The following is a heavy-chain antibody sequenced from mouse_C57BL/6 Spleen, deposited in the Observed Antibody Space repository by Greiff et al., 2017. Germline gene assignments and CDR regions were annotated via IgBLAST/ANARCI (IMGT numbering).Heavy chain of an antibody. CDR2: INPGSGGT. CDR3: ARSGLTGTFAY. V-gene: IGHV1-54*01. CDR1: GYAFTNYL. D-gene: IGHD4-1*01. Sequence: QVHVKQSGAELVRPGTSVKVSCKASGYAFTNYLIEWVKQRPGQGLEWIGVINPGSGGTNYNEKFKGKATLTADKSSSTAYMQLSSLTSEDSAVYFCARSGLTGTFAYWGQGTLVTVSA. J-gene: IGHJ3*01.